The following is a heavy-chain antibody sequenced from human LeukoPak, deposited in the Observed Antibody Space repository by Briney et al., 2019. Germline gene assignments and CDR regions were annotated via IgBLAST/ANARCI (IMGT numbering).Heavy chain of an antibody. J-gene: IGHJ6*02. CDR1: GFTFSSYA. D-gene: IGHD2-2*02. V-gene: IGHV3-23*01. Sequence: PGGSLRLSCAASGFTFSSYAMSWVRQAPGKGLEWVSAISGSGGSTYYADSVKGRSTISRDNSKNTLYLQMNSLRAEDTAVYYCARDSGYCSSTSCYIGMDVWGQGTTVTVSS. CDR3: ARDSGYCSSTSCYIGMDV. CDR2: ISGSGGST.